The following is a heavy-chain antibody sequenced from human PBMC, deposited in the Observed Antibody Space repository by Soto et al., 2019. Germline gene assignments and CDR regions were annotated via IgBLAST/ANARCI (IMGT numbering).Heavy chain of an antibody. CDR2: IYWDDDK. CDR1: GFSLSTSGVG. CDR3: ARKGPEDWPLDY. J-gene: IGHJ4*02. V-gene: IGHV2-5*02. Sequence: QITLKESGPTLVKPTQPLTLTCTFSGFSLSTSGVGVGGIRQPPGEALEWLAVIYWDDDKEYSPSLKNRLTITKDISKNQVVLTMTNMGPMDTGTYYCARKGPEDWPLDYWGQGTLVTVSS. D-gene: IGHD3-9*01.